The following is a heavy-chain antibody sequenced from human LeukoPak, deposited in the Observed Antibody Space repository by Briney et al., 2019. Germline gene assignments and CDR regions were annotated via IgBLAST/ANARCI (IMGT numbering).Heavy chain of an antibody. CDR3: ARDRDYSNTERGFDY. J-gene: IGHJ4*02. D-gene: IGHD4-11*01. CDR1: GYTFTDYY. Sequence: ASVKVSCKTSGYTFTDYYIHWVRQAPGQGLGWMGWINPNSGETNSAQKFQGRVTMIGDTSISTAYMELRRVTSDDTAVYYCARDRDYSNTERGFDYWGQGTLVTVSS. V-gene: IGHV1-2*02. CDR2: INPNSGET.